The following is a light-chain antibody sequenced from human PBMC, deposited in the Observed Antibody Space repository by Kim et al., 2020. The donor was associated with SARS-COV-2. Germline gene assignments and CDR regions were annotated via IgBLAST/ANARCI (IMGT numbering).Light chain of an antibody. J-gene: IGKJ1*01. CDR3: RQRSNWPWT. V-gene: IGKV3-11*01. CDR1: QSVSSY. Sequence: WSPGERATLSCRASQSVSSYLAWYQQKPGQAPRLLIYAASNRVTGIPARFSGSGSGTDFTLTISNLEPEDFAVYYCRQRSNWPWTFGQGTKVDIK. CDR2: AAS.